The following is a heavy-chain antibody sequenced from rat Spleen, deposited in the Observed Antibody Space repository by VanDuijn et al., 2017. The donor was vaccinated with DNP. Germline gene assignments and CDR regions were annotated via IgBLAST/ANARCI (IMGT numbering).Heavy chain of an antibody. V-gene: IGHV3-1*01. CDR1: DYSITGNY. CDR2: ISQIDRA. J-gene: IGHJ4*01. D-gene: IGHD1-12*02. CDR3: ARFGSYYYVMDA. Sequence: EVQLQESGPGLVKPSQSLSLTCSVTDYSITGNYWGWIRKFPGNKMEWIGHISQIDRATYNPSLKSRISITRDKSKNQFFLQLNSVITEDTATYYCARFGSYYYVMDAWGQGASVTVSS.